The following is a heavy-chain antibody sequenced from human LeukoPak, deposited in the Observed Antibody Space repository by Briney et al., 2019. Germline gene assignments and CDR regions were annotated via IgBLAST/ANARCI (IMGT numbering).Heavy chain of an antibody. CDR3: AKEYSRSWGDY. Sequence: GGSLRLSCAASGFTVSSNYMSWVRQAPGKGLEWVSAISGSGGSTYYADSVKGRFTISRDNSKNTLYLQMNSLRAEDTAVYYCAKEYSRSWGDYWGQGTLVTVSS. CDR2: ISGSGGST. CDR1: GFTVSSNY. J-gene: IGHJ4*02. D-gene: IGHD6-13*01. V-gene: IGHV3-23*01.